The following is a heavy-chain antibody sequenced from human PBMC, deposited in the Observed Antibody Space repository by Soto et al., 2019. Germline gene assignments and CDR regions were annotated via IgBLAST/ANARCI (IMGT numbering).Heavy chain of an antibody. V-gene: IGHV1-18*04. CDR1: GYTFTSYG. CDR3: ARDPSSTSPDY. CDR2: ISAYNGNT. Sequence: GASVKVSCKASGYTFTSYGISWVRQAPGQGLEWMGRISAYNGNTNYAQKLQGRVTMTTDTSTSTAYMELRSLRSGDTAVYYCARDPSSTSPDYWGQGTLVTVSS. D-gene: IGHD2-2*01. J-gene: IGHJ4*02.